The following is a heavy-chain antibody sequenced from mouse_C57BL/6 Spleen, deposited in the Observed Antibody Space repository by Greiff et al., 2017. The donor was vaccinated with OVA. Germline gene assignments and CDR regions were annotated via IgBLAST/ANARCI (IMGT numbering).Heavy chain of an antibody. J-gene: IGHJ3*01. V-gene: IGHV1-72*01. CDR2: IDPNSGGT. CDR3: SRGYDYDGFAY. D-gene: IGHD2-4*01. Sequence: QVQLQQPGAELVKPGASVKLSCTASGYTFTSYWMHWVKQRPGRGLEWIGRIDPNSGGTKYNEKFKSKATLTVDTPSSTAYIQLSSLTSEDSAVNYCSRGYDYDGFAYWGQGTLVTGSA. CDR1: GYTFTSYW.